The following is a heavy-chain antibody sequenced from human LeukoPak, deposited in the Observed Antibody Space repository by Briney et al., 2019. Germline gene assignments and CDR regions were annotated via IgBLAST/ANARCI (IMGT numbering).Heavy chain of an antibody. Sequence: PSETLSLTCTVSGYSISSGYFWGWIRQPPGKGLEWIGSIYDSGTTYYNPSLKSRVTISADTSKNQFSLKLSSVTAADTAVYYCARGRDGYNFHWGQGTLVTVSS. V-gene: IGHV4-38-2*02. CDR2: IYDSGTT. D-gene: IGHD5-24*01. CDR3: ARGRDGYNFH. J-gene: IGHJ4*02. CDR1: GYSISSGYF.